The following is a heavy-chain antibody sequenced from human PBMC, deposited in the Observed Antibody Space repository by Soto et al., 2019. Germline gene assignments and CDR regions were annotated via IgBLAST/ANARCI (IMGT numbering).Heavy chain of an antibody. Sequence: GASVKVSCKASVYTFTSYAMHWVRQAPGQRLEWMGWINAGNGNTKYSQKFQGRVTITRDTSASTAYMELSSLRSEDTAVYYCARENPYSGGFDYWGQGTLVTVSS. CDR3: ARENPYSGGFDY. V-gene: IGHV1-3*01. D-gene: IGHD2-21*01. CDR1: VYTFTSYA. J-gene: IGHJ4*02. CDR2: INAGNGNT.